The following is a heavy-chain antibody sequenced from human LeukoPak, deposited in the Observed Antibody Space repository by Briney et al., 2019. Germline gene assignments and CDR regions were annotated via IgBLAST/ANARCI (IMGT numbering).Heavy chain of an antibody. J-gene: IGHJ6*02. CDR1: GYTFTSYA. CDR2: INAGNGNT. V-gene: IGHV1-3*01. CDR3: ARGHHIVVVPAAPYGMDV. D-gene: IGHD2-2*01. Sequence: ASVKVSCKASGYTFTSYAMHWVRQAPGQRLEWMGWINAGNGNTKYSQKFQGRVTITRDTSASTVYMELSSLRSEDTAVYYCARGHHIVVVPAAPYGMDVWGQGTTVTVSS.